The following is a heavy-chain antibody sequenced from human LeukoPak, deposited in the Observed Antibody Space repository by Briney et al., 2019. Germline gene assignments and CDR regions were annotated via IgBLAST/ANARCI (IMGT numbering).Heavy chain of an antibody. J-gene: IGHJ4*02. CDR2: IYYSGST. V-gene: IGHV4-59*08. D-gene: IGHD3-3*01. CDR1: GGSISSYY. CDR3: ASLGPFWSGYYPGDAPPDY. Sequence: PSETLSLTCTVSGGSISSYYWSWIRQPPGKGLEWIGYIYYSGSTNYNPSLKSRVTISVDTSKNQFSLKLSSVTAADTAVYYCASLGPFWSGYYPGDAPPDYWGQGTLVTVSS.